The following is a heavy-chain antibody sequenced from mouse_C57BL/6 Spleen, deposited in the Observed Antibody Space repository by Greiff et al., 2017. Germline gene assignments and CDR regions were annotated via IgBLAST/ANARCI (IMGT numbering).Heavy chain of an antibody. V-gene: IGHV1-81*01. D-gene: IGHD2-5*01. CDR3: ARRAGDYSNYEGYFDV. CDR2: IYPRSGNT. J-gene: IGHJ1*03. CDR1: GYTFTSYG. Sequence: VQRVESGAELARPGASVKLSCKASGYTFTSYGISWVKQRTGQGLEWIGEIYPRSGNTYYNEKFKGKATLTADKSSSTAYMELRSLTSEDSAVYFCARRAGDYSNYEGYFDVWGTGTTVTVSS.